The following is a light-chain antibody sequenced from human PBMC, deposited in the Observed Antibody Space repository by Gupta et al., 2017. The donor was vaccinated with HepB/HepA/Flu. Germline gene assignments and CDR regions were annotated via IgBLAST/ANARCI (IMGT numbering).Light chain of an antibody. J-gene: IGKJ5*01. V-gene: IGKV1-33*01. CDR1: QDISNY. CDR3: QQYENLAPVA. CDR2: DAS. Sequence: DTQMTQSPSSLSASVGDRGTITCQASQDISNYLNWYQQKPGKAPKLLIYDASNGETGVPARFSGCGCRRYVTDTTISLQREESEAYDVQQYENLAPVALGQGTQVEIK.